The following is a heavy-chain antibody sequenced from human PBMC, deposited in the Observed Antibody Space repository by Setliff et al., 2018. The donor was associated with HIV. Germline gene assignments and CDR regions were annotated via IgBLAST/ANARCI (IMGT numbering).Heavy chain of an antibody. CDR1: GFTFGGYD. Sequence: LRLSCVTSGFTFGGYDMHWVRQPVGKGLEWVSAIGTLADAYYPDSVKGRFTMSRENAKASVYLQMNSLRDEDTAVYYCVRQSGSWHAGSGAFDIWGQGTMVTVSS. D-gene: IGHD1-26*01. V-gene: IGHV3-13*01. CDR3: VRQSGSWHAGSGAFDI. J-gene: IGHJ3*02. CDR2: IGTLADA.